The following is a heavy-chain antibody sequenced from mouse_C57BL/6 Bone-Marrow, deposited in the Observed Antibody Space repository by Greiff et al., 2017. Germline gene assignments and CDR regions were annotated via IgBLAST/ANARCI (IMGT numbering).Heavy chain of an antibody. Sequence: VKLMESGAELARPGASVKLSCKASGYTFTSYGISWVKQRTGQGLEWIGEIYPRSGNTYYNEKFKGKATLTADKSSSTAYMELRSLTSADSAVYFCARRRGNPFAYWGQGTVVTVSA. CDR1: GYTFTSYG. CDR3: ARRRGNPFAY. D-gene: IGHD2-1*01. J-gene: IGHJ3*01. V-gene: IGHV1-81*01. CDR2: IYPRSGNT.